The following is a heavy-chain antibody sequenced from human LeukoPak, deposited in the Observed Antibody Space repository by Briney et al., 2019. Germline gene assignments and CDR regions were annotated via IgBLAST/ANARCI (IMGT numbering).Heavy chain of an antibody. CDR3: ASTRGDDSSGYYYGDY. Sequence: SETLSLTCAVSGGSISSSNWWSWVRPPPGKGLEWIGEIYHSGSTNYNPSLKSRVTISVDKSKNQFSLKLSSVTAADTAVYYCASTRGDDSSGYYYGDYWGQGTLVTVSS. CDR1: GGSISSSNW. D-gene: IGHD3-22*01. J-gene: IGHJ4*02. CDR2: IYHSGST. V-gene: IGHV4-4*02.